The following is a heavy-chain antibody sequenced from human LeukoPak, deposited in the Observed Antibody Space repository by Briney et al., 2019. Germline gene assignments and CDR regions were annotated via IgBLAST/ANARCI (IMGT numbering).Heavy chain of an antibody. J-gene: IGHJ5*02. V-gene: IGHV4-34*01. CDR2: IEHSGSN. CDR1: GVFLKGYY. Sequence: SETLSLTCAVCGVFLKGYYGSWIRQPPGKGLEWIGEIEHSGSNQYNPSLKSRVTISSDTSKKQFSPKVTSLTAADTAFYYCARYGMAAEDIWWFDPWGQGTLVTVSS. D-gene: IGHD2-15*01. CDR3: ARYGMAAEDIWWFDP.